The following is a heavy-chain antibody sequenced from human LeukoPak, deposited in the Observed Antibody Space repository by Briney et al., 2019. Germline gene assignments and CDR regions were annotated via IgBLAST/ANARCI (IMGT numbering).Heavy chain of an antibody. CDR2: IYTSGST. CDR3: ARGIGISPKS. J-gene: IGHJ4*02. D-gene: IGHD1-14*01. CDR1: GGSISSYY. V-gene: IGHV4-4*07. Sequence: SETLSLTCTVSGGSISSYYGSWIRQAAGKGLEGIGRIYTSGSTNYNPSLKSRVTMSVDTSKNQFSLKLSSVTAADTAVYYCARGIGISPKSWGQGTPVTVSS.